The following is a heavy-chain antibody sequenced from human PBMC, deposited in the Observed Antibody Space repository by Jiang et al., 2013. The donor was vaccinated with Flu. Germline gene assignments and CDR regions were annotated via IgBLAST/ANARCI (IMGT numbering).Heavy chain of an antibody. V-gene: IGHV4-39*01. D-gene: IGHD6-19*01. CDR1: VAPSAVPITT. CDR3: ARVNRGGDRSGWIPFDY. CDR2: IHYNGIT. Sequence: PGLVKPSETLPSPALSLVAPSAVPITTGTGSASPRKGLEWIGSIHYNGITYYNPSRKSRVTISRDTSKNQFSLKLSSVTAADTAIYYCARVNRGGDRSGWIPFDYWGQGTLVTVSS. J-gene: IGHJ4*02.